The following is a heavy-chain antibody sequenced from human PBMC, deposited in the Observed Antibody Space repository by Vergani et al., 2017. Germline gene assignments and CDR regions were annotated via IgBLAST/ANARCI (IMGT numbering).Heavy chain of an antibody. CDR2: IICSSSTI. CDR3: ARDWSIAAAGSAFDI. V-gene: IGHV3-48*01. CDR1: GFTFSSYS. Sequence: EVQLVESGGGLVQPGGSLRLSCAASGFTFSSYSMNWVRQAPGQGLEWVSYIICSSSTIYYANSVKGRFTISRDNATNSLYLQMNSLRAEDTAVYYCARDWSIAAAGSAFDIWGQGTMVTVSS. J-gene: IGHJ3*02. D-gene: IGHD6-13*01.